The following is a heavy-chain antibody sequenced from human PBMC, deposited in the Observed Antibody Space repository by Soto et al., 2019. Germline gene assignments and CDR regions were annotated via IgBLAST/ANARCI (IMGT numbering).Heavy chain of an antibody. V-gene: IGHV4-30-2*01. Sequence: QLQLQESGAGLAKPSQTLSLTCAVSGGSISSGDYSWSWIRQPPGKGLEWIGYIYHSGSTYYNPSLKSRVTISIDSSKNQFSLKLTSVTAADTAVYYCARGHDSNDNWGQGTLVTVSS. D-gene: IGHD3-22*01. J-gene: IGHJ4*02. CDR1: GGSISSGDYS. CDR3: ARGHDSNDN. CDR2: IYHSGST.